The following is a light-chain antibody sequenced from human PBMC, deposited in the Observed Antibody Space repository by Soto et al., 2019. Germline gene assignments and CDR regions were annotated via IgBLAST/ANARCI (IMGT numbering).Light chain of an antibody. CDR3: AGGDDRLSGWV. CDR1: GSNIGTNY. Sequence: QSVLTQPPSASGTPGQRVTISCSGSGSNIGTNYVYWYQHLPGTAPKLLIYGNYQRPSGVPDRFSGSKSGTSASLAISGLRSEDEADYYCAGGDDRLSGWVVGGGTKLTVL. V-gene: IGLV1-47*02. CDR2: GNY. J-gene: IGLJ3*02.